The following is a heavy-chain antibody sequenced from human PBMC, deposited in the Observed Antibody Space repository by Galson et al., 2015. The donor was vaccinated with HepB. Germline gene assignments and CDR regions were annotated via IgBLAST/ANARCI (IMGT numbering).Heavy chain of an antibody. CDR1: GYTFTSYY. Sequence: SVKVSCKASGYTFTSYYMHWVRQAPGQGLEWTGIINPSGGSTSYAQKFQGRVTMTRDTSTSTVYMELSSLRSEDTAVYYCARDSITAHGYYGMDVWGQGTTVTVSS. V-gene: IGHV1-46*03. J-gene: IGHJ6*02. CDR2: INPSGGST. D-gene: IGHD3-10*01. CDR3: ARDSITAHGYYGMDV.